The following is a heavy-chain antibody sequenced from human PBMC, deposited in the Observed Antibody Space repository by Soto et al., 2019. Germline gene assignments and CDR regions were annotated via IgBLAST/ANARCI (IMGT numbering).Heavy chain of an antibody. Sequence: EVQLLESGGGLVRPGGSLRLSCVASGFTFNTYAMTWVRRAPGKGLEWVSAISGSGGSTFYADSLQGRFAISRDNSKNMLCLRMNSLRSGDWAVYDCAKAPTVEARGGLEHWGQGTLFTVS. CDR2: ISGSGGST. D-gene: IGHD1-26*01. V-gene: IGHV3-23*01. CDR1: GFTFNTYA. CDR3: AKAPTVEARGGLEH. J-gene: IGHJ5*02.